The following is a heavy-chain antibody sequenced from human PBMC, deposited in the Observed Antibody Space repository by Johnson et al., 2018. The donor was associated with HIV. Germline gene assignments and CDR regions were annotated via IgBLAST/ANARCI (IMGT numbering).Heavy chain of an antibody. Sequence: VQLVESGGGLVQPGGSLRLSCTASGINFGSYWMHWFRQAPGKGLVWVSHIKSDGSYTNYADSVKGRFTVSRDNSKNPLYLQMNILSAEDTAVYYCAKRHGPIVGATHDAFDIWGQGTMVTVSS. J-gene: IGHJ3*02. CDR3: AKRHGPIVGATHDAFDI. CDR1: GINFGSYW. D-gene: IGHD1-26*01. CDR2: IKSDGSYT. V-gene: IGHV3-74*02.